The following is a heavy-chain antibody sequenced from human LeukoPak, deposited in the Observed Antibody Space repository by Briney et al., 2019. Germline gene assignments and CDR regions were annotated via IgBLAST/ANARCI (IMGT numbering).Heavy chain of an antibody. CDR2: IYTSVST. V-gene: IGHV4-61*05. D-gene: IGHD1-26*01. J-gene: IGHJ4*02. CDR3: ARVRRRWELLFDY. CDR1: GGSISSGSYY. Sequence: PSETLSLTCTVSGGSISSGSYYWGWVRQSPGQGLEWIGHIYTSVSTNYNPSLKSRVTMSLDTSKNQFSLKLSSVTAEDTAVYYCARVRRRWELLFDYWGQGTLVTVSS.